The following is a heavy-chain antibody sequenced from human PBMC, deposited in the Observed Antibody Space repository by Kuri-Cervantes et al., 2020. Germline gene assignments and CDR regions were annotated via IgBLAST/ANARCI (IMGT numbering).Heavy chain of an antibody. CDR3: ARVPDSSGYYGFDY. Sequence: SETLSLTCTVSGGSIRSSYYYWGWIRQPPGQGLEWIGTINYSGSTYYNPSLKSRITISVDTSKNQFSLKLSSVTAADTAVYNCARVPDSSGYYGFDYCGQGNLVTVSS. CDR2: INYSGST. V-gene: IGHV4-39*07. D-gene: IGHD3-22*01. J-gene: IGHJ4*02. CDR1: GGSIRSSYYY.